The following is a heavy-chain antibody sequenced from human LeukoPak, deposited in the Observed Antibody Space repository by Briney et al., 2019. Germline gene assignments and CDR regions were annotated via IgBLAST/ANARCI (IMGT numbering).Heavy chain of an antibody. CDR1: GFTFSSYS. J-gene: IGHJ4*02. CDR2: ISRSSRDI. Sequence: GGSLRLSCAASGFTFSSYSMNWVRQAPGKGLEWVSSISRSSRDIDYADSVKGRFTISRDNSNNTLYLQMNSLSTADTAVYYCARGDDYAESWGQGTLVTVSS. CDR3: ARGDDYAES. D-gene: IGHD3-16*01. V-gene: IGHV3-21*04.